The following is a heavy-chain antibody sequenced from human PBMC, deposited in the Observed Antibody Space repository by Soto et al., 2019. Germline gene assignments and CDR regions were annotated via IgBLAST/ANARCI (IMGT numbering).Heavy chain of an antibody. Sequence: QVQLQESGTGLVKPSKTLSLTCTVSGGSISSGGYSWSWISQHPGKGLEWIGYIYYSGSTYYNPSIKSRVTRSVDTSKNQFSLKLSSVTAADTAVYYCSRARIQLWYSYFDYWGQGTLFTVAS. J-gene: IGHJ4*02. CDR3: SRARIQLWYSYFDY. V-gene: IGHV4-31*03. CDR2: IYYSGST. D-gene: IGHD5-18*01. CDR1: GGSISSGGYS.